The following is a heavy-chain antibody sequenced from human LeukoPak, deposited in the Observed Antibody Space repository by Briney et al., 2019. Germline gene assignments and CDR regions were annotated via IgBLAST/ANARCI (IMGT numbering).Heavy chain of an antibody. CDR2: TYYRSKWYN. CDR3: ARDFGTTGWHTFDY. J-gene: IGHJ4*02. Sequence: KASQTLSLTCVVSGDSVSSKNGAWNWIRQSPSRGLEWLGRTYYRSKWYNDYAESMEGRMTISQDTSKNQYSLHLNSATPDDTAVYYCARDFGTTGWHTFDYWGQGTLVTVSS. CDR1: GDSVSSKNGA. V-gene: IGHV6-1*01. D-gene: IGHD6-19*01.